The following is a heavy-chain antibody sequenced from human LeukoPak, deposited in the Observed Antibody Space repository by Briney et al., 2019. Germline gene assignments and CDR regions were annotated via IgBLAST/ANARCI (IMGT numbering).Heavy chain of an antibody. CDR2: ISPSDGST. D-gene: IGHD3-22*01. CDR3: AKDYIFKTMIVNRGFDY. Sequence: GGSLRLSCAASGFTFSDYAMSWVRQAPGKGLEWVSGISPSDGSTSYAGSVKGRFTISRDNSKNTLYLQMNSLRAEDTAVYYCAKDYIFKTMIVNRGFDYWGQGTLVTVSS. CDR1: GFTFSDYA. V-gene: IGHV3-23*01. J-gene: IGHJ4*02.